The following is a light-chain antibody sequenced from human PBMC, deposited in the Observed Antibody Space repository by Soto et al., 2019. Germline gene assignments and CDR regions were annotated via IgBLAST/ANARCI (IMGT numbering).Light chain of an antibody. V-gene: IGKV1-5*01. J-gene: IGKJ1*01. Sequence: DIQMTQSPSTLSASAGDRVTITCRASQSISKWLAWYQQKPGKAPKLLISAASNLQSGVPSRFSGSGSGTEFTLTINILHPDDSATYYCPQYSSYWAFGQGTKVEI. CDR2: AAS. CDR1: QSISKW. CDR3: PQYSSYWA.